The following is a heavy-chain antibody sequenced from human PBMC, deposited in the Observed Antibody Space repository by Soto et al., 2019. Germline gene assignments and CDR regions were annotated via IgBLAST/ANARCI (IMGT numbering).Heavy chain of an antibody. CDR3: FRPGLAN. CDR2: INQDGREK. V-gene: IGHV3-7*05. Sequence: GGSLRFCCAGSGFIFSASWMNWVRQAPGKGLEWVANINQDGREKFYLDSVKGRFTISRDNAKNSLSLQMNSLGAKDTAVYYCFRPGLANWGQGALVTVSS. J-gene: IGHJ4*02. CDR1: GFIFSASW.